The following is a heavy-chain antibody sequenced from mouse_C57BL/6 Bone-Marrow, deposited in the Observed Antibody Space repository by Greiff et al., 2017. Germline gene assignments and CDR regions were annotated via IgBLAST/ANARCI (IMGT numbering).Heavy chain of an antibody. J-gene: IGHJ1*03. Sequence: QVQLQQPGAELVRPGSSVKLSCKASGYTFPSYWMHWVKQRPIQGLEWIGNIDPSDSETHYNQKFKDKATLTVDKSSSTAYMQLSSLTSEDSAVYYCARGWYWYFDVWGTGTTVTVSS. CDR2: IDPSDSET. D-gene: IGHD2-3*01. CDR1: GYTFPSYW. V-gene: IGHV1-52*01. CDR3: ARGWYWYFDV.